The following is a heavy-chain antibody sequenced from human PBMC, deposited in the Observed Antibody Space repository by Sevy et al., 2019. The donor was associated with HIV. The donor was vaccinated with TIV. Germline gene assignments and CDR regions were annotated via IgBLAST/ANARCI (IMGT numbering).Heavy chain of an antibody. J-gene: IGHJ4*02. V-gene: IGHV3-30-3*01. Sequence: GGSLRLSCAASGFAFSNYYAMHWVRQAPGKGLEWVALISYDGSDTYYADSVKGRFTVSRDNSKNTVFLQMNSLSPDDTALYYCARGPYNSGLRFDFWGQGTLVTVSS. CDR1: GFAFSNYYA. CDR3: ARGPYNSGLRFDF. CDR2: ISYDGSDT. D-gene: IGHD5-12*01.